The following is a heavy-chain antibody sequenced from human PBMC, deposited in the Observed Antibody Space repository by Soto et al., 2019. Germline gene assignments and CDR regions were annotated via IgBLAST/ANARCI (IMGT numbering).Heavy chain of an antibody. Sequence: QITLKESGPTLVKPTQTLTLTCAFSGFSLTTNGVGVGWIRQPPGKALEWLALIYWDDDERYSPSLESRLTLTKYSSRNQVVLTMTNLDPVDTASYYCAHSSGYDFGLDYWGQGTLVTVSS. J-gene: IGHJ4*02. CDR1: GFSLTTNGVG. D-gene: IGHD5-12*01. CDR3: AHSSGYDFGLDY. CDR2: IYWDDDE. V-gene: IGHV2-5*02.